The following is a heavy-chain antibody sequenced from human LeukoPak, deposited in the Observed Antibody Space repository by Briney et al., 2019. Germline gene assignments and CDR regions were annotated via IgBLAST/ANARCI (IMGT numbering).Heavy chain of an antibody. V-gene: IGHV3-33*01. CDR3: ARSSCSGGSCDLRPCDY. Sequence: GGSPRLSCVASGFTFSVYGVHWVRQAPGKGLEWVAIILYDGSNKYYADSVKGRFTISRDNSKNTLYLQMNSLRDEDTAVYYCARSSCSGGSCDLRPCDYWGQGTLVTVSS. CDR1: GFTFSVYG. D-gene: IGHD2-15*01. CDR2: ILYDGSNK. J-gene: IGHJ4*02.